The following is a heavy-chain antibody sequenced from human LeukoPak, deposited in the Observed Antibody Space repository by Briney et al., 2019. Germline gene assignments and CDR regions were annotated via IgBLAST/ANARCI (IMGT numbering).Heavy chain of an antibody. V-gene: IGHV4-59*08. D-gene: IGHD1-26*01. CDR2: IYYTGST. Sequence: SETLSLTCIVSGGSISSYYWSWIRQPPGKGLEWIGYIYYTGSTNYNPSLKSRVTISVDTSKNQLSLKLRSVTAADTAVYYCARQDSGTYLNPLDIWGQGTLVTVSS. CDR1: GGSISSYY. J-gene: IGHJ1*01. CDR3: ARQDSGTYLNPLDI.